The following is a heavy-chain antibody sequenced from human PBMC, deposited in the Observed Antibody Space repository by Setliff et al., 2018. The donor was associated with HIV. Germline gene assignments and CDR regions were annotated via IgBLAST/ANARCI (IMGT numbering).Heavy chain of an antibody. D-gene: IGHD3-3*01. CDR3: ARATYTTLFGVLMGGGLQY. CDR1: GGSTNNYY. CDR2: VSNGGDT. Sequence: ETLSLTCAVSGGSTNNYYLTWIRQPPGKGLEWIGSVSNGGDTNYNPSLKSRVPLSLDTSKTQFSLKLTSVTAADTAVYYCARATYTTLFGVLMGGGLQYWGPGTLVTVSS. J-gene: IGHJ4*02. V-gene: IGHV4-59*01.